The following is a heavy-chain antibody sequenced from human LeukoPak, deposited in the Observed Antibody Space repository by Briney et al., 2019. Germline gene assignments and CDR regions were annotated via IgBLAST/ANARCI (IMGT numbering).Heavy chain of an antibody. Sequence: PGGSLRLSCAASGFTFSSYSMNWVRQAPGKGLEWVSYISSSGSTIYYADSVTGRFTISRDDAKNSLYLQMNSLRAEDTAVYYCAGDPDWSGYIDYWGQGTLVTVSS. CDR3: AGDPDWSGYIDY. CDR2: ISSSGSTI. V-gene: IGHV3-48*04. D-gene: IGHD3-3*01. CDR1: GFTFSSYS. J-gene: IGHJ4*02.